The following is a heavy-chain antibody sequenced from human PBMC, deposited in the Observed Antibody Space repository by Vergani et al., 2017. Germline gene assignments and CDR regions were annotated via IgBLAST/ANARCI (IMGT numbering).Heavy chain of an antibody. V-gene: IGHV2-5*01. J-gene: IGHJ4*02. D-gene: IGHD3-10*01. Sequence: QITLHESGPTLVKPTQTLTLTCSFSGFSLSTSGVGVGWIREPPGKALEWLALIYWNDDKSHNPSLKSRLTITKDTSKNQVVLTMTNMDPVDTATYYCTSRYWYGSGPLYCFDYWGQRTLVTVSS. CDR1: GFSLSTSGVG. CDR3: TSRYWYGSGPLYCFDY. CDR2: IYWNDDK.